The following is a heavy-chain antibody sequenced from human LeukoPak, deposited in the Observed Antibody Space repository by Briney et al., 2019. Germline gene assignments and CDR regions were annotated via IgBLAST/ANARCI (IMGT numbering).Heavy chain of an antibody. CDR1: GYTFSGYY. CDR2: INPNSSGT. V-gene: IGHV1-2*06. Sequence: GASVKVSCKASGYTFSGYYMHWVRQAPGQAPEWMGRINPNSSGTNYAQKFQGRVTMTRDTSISTAYMELSRLRSDDTAVYYCSRGDGSGKQLWFHRMYFLSYWGQGTLVTVSS. J-gene: IGHJ4*02. CDR3: SRGDGSGKQLWFHRMYFLSY. D-gene: IGHD5-18*01.